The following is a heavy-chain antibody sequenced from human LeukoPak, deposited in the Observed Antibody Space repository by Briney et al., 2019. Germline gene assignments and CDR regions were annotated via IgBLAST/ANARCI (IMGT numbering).Heavy chain of an antibody. J-gene: IGHJ3*02. V-gene: IGHV3-74*01. CDR2: INSDGSST. CDR1: GFTFDDYG. Sequence: GGSLRLSCAASGFTFDDYGMSWVRQAPGKGLVWVSRINSDGSSTSYADSVKGRFTISRDNAKNTLYLQMNSLRAEDTAVYYCTRGYYDFWSGSHDAFDIWGQGTMVTVSS. CDR3: TRGYYDFWSGSHDAFDI. D-gene: IGHD3-3*01.